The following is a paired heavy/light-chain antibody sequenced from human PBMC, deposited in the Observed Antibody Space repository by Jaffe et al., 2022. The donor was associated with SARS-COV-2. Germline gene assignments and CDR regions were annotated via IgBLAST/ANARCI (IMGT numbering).Light chain of an antibody. CDR2: LGS. CDR3: MQALQTPWT. CDR1: QSLLHSNEYNY. Sequence: DIVMTQSPLSLPVTPGEPASISCRSSQSLLHSNEYNYLDWYLQKPGQSPQLLIYLGSNRASGVPDRFSGSGSGTDFTLKISRVEAEDVGFYYCMQALQTPWTFGQGTKVEVK. J-gene: IGKJ1*01. V-gene: IGKV2-28*01.
Heavy chain of an antibody. Sequence: QVRLVESGGGVVQPGRSLRLSCAASGFTFNNYGMHWVRQAPGKGLEWVAVIWYDGSNRYHADSVKGRFTISRDNSKNTLYLQMNSLRAEDTAVYYCARDGTMVRGVNYYYYYYGMDVWGQGTTVTVSS. D-gene: IGHD3-10*01. CDR2: IWYDGSNR. J-gene: IGHJ6*02. V-gene: IGHV3-33*01. CDR1: GFTFNNYG. CDR3: ARDGTMVRGVNYYYYYYGMDV.